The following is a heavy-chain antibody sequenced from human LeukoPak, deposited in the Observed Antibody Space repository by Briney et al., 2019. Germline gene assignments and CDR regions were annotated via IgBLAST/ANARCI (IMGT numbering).Heavy chain of an antibody. D-gene: IGHD3-9*01. CDR2: INPNSGGT. J-gene: IGHJ6*03. CDR1: GYTFTGYY. Sequence: ASVKVSCKASGYTFTGYYMHWVRQAPGQGLEWMGWINPNSGGTNYAQKFQGRVTMTRDTSISTAYMGLSRLRSDDTAVYYCARASVLTPPYYYYYMDVWGKGTTVTISS. CDR3: ARASVLTPPYYYYYMDV. V-gene: IGHV1-2*02.